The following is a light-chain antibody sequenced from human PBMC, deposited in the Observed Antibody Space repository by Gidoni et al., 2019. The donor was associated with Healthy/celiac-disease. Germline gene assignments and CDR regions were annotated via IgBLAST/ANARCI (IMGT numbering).Light chain of an antibody. J-gene: IGKJ2*01. CDR1: QSLLHSNGYNY. Sequence: DIVMTQSPLSLPVTPGEPASISCRSSQSLLHSNGYNYLDWYLQKPGQSPQLLIYLGSNRASGVPDRFSGIGSGTDFSLKISRVESEDVGVYYCMQALQTHTFGQXTKLEIK. CDR3: MQALQTHT. CDR2: LGS. V-gene: IGKV2-28*01.